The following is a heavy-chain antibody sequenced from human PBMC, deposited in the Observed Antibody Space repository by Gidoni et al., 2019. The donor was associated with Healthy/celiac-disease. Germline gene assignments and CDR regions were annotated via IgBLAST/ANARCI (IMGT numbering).Heavy chain of an antibody. CDR1: GYTFTSSY. Sequence: QVQLVQSGAEVKKPGASVKVSCKASGYTFTSSYMHWVRQARGQGLEWMGIINPRGGSTSYAQKFQGRVTMTRDTSTSTVYMELSSLRSEDTAVYYCARALEGIAAHPFDYWGQGTLVTVSS. J-gene: IGHJ4*02. CDR2: INPRGGST. CDR3: ARALEGIAAHPFDY. V-gene: IGHV1-46*01. D-gene: IGHD6-13*01.